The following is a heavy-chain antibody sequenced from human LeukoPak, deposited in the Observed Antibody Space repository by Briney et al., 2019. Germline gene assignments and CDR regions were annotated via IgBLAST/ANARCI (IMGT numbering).Heavy chain of an antibody. V-gene: IGHV5-51*01. Sequence: GESLKISCRGSGYIFTNFWIGWVRHMPGKGLEWMGIIYPGDSDTRYAPSFQGQVTISADKSISTAYLQWSSLKASDTAMYYCARRGWASGYFEFWGQGTLVTVSS. CDR2: IYPGDSDT. D-gene: IGHD1-26*01. J-gene: IGHJ4*02. CDR1: GYIFTNFW. CDR3: ARRGWASGYFEF.